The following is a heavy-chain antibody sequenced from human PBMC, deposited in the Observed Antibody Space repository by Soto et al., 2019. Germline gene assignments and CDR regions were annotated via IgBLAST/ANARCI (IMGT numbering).Heavy chain of an antibody. V-gene: IGHV1-3*01. J-gene: IGHJ5*02. D-gene: IGHD3-3*01. Sequence: QVQLVQSGAEAKKPGASVKVSCKASGYTFTSYAMHWVRQAPGQRLEWMGWINAGNGNTKYSQKFQGRVTITRDTSASTAYMELSSLRSEDTAVYYCARDGRAHDFWSGYDLINWFDPWGQGTLVTVSS. CDR2: INAGNGNT. CDR1: GYTFTSYA. CDR3: ARDGRAHDFWSGYDLINWFDP.